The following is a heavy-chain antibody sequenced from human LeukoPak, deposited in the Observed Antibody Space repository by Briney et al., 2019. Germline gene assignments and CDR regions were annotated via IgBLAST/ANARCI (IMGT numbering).Heavy chain of an antibody. CDR3: AKVEGSPTFYYYYGMDV. CDR2: ISWNSGII. Sequence: PGGSLRLSCVASGFPFDDYGMFWVRQSPGKGLEWVSSISWNSGIIDYADSAKGRFTISRDNAKNSLYLQMNSLRAEDTAVYYCAKVEGSPTFYYYYGMDVWGQGTTVTVSS. CDR1: GFPFDDYG. V-gene: IGHV3-9*01. D-gene: IGHD3-10*01. J-gene: IGHJ6*02.